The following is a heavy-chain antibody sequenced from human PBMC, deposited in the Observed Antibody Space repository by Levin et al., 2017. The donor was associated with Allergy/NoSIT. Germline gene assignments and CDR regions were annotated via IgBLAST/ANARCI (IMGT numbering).Heavy chain of an antibody. CDR2: MKEDGSQI. Sequence: GGSLRLSCEASGFIFSSYTMSWVRQAPGKGLEWVAKMKEDGSQIYYVDSVKGRSTISRDNAKNSLYLQMNSLKVEDTAVYYCVRGGSSRFDQWGQGTLVTVSS. V-gene: IGHV3-7*01. CDR3: VRGGSSRFDQ. CDR1: GFIFSSYT. D-gene: IGHD6-13*01. J-gene: IGHJ4*02.